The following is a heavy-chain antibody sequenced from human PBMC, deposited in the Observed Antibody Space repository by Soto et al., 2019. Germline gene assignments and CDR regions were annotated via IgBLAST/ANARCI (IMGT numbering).Heavy chain of an antibody. CDR2: IIPILGIA. V-gene: IGHV1-69*02. Sequence: SVKVSCKASGGTFSSYTISWVRQAPGQGLKRMGRIIPILGIANYAQKFQGRVTITADKSTSTAYMELSSLRSEDTAVYYCARGWQLETYYYYYGMDVWGQGTTVTVSS. D-gene: IGHD2-15*01. CDR3: ARGWQLETYYYYYGMDV. CDR1: GGTFSSYT. J-gene: IGHJ6*02.